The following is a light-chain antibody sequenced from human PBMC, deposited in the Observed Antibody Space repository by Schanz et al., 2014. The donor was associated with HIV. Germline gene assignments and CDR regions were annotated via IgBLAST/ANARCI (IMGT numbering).Light chain of an antibody. CDR3: SSYTSSILFV. J-gene: IGLJ1*01. CDR1: SSDVGGYDF. Sequence: QSALTQPASVSGSPGQSITISCTGTSSDVGGYDFVSWFQQYPGKAPKLMIYDVAKRPSGISNRFSGSKSGNTASLTIFGLQADDEADYYCSSYTSSILFVFGTGTKVTVL. V-gene: IGLV2-14*01. CDR2: DVA.